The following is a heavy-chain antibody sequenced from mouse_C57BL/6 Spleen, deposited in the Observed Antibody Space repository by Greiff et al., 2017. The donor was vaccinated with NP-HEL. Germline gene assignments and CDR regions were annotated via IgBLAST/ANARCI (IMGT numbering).Heavy chain of an antibody. CDR3: AREIYYGSSYNYYAMDY. V-gene: IGHV1-82*01. J-gene: IGHJ4*01. CDR1: GYAFSSSW. CDR2: IYPGDGDT. D-gene: IGHD1-1*01. Sequence: QVQLQQSGPELVKPGASVKISCKASGYAFSSSWMNWVKQRPGQGLEWIGRIYPGDGDTNYNGKFKGKATLTADKSSRTAYMQLSSLTSEDSAVYFCAREIYYGSSYNYYAMDYWGQGTSVTVSS.